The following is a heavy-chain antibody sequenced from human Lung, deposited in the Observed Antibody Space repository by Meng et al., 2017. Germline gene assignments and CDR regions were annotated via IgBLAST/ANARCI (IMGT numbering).Heavy chain of an antibody. CDR2: IYNSGST. CDR3: ARGQKGYFDL. J-gene: IGHJ2*01. Sequence: QVQLQASGPGLVKPSQTLSLTCTVSGGSISSSNYYWSWIRQPPGKGLEWSGHIYNSGSTYYNPSLKSRITISVDTSKNQFSLKLSSVTAADTAVHYCARGQKGYFDLWGRGTLVTVSS. CDR1: GGSISSSNYY. V-gene: IGHV4-30-4*01.